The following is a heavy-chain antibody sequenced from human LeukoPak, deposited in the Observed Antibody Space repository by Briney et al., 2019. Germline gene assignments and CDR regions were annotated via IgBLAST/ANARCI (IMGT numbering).Heavy chain of an antibody. V-gene: IGHV3-33*06. CDR3: AKDPNNYGGNSDYFDY. Sequence: GGSLRLSCAASGFSFSDHAMHWVRQAPGKGLEWVAVVWYDGSDKYYADSVKGRFTVSRDNSNNTLYLQMNSLRGEDTGVYYCAKDPNNYGGNSDYFDYWGQGTLVTVSS. CDR2: VWYDGSDK. CDR1: GFSFSDHA. D-gene: IGHD4-23*01. J-gene: IGHJ4*02.